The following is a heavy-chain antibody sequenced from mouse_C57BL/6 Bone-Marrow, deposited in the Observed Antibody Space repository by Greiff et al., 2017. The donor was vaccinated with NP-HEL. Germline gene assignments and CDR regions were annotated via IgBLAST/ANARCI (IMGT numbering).Heavy chain of an antibody. D-gene: IGHD1-1*01. V-gene: IGHV1-81*01. Sequence: QVQLQQSGAELARPGASVKLSCKASGYTFTSYGISWVKQRTGQGLEWIGEIYPRSGNTYYNEKFKGKATLTADKSSSTAYMALRSLTSEDSAVYFCARRFITTVPWFAYWGQGTLVTVSA. J-gene: IGHJ3*01. CDR1: GYTFTSYG. CDR2: IYPRSGNT. CDR3: ARRFITTVPWFAY.